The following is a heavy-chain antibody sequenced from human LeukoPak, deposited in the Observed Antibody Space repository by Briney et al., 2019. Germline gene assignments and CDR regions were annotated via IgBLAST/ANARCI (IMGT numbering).Heavy chain of an antibody. V-gene: IGHV4-39*01. CDR1: GGSISSSSYY. CDR3: ATQPRRAGTNIRGHY. Sequence: PSETLSLTCTVSGGSISSSSYYWGWIRQPPGKGLEWIGSIYYSGSTYYNPSLKSRVTISVDTSKNQFSLKLSSVTAADTAVYYCATQPRRAGTNIRGHYWGQGTLVTVSS. J-gene: IGHJ4*02. D-gene: IGHD1-7*01. CDR2: IYYSGST.